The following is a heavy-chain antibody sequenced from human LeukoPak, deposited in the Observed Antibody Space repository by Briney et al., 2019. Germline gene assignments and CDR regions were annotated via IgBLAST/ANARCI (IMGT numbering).Heavy chain of an antibody. D-gene: IGHD3-22*01. CDR2: ISSSSSYI. CDR1: GFTFSSYS. V-gene: IGHV3-21*01. Sequence: GGSLRLSCAASGFTFSSYSMNWVRQAPGKGLEWVSSISSSSSYIYYADSVKGRFTISRDNAKNSLYLQMNSLRAEDTAVYYCARDNYDISGYYVFDPWGQGTLVTVSS. CDR3: ARDNYDISGYYVFDP. J-gene: IGHJ5*02.